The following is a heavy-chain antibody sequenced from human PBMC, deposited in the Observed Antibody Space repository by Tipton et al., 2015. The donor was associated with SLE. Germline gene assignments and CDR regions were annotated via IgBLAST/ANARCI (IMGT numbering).Heavy chain of an antibody. CDR2: IYYTGTT. CDR1: GDSISSTDYY. CDR3: AREESWYHYFDY. Sequence: TLSLTCTASGDSISSTDYYWTRIRQPPGKGLEWIGSIYYTGTTYYSPSLKSRVTISVDTSKNQFSLKLSSVTAADTAVYYCAREESWYHYFDYWGQGTLVTVSS. V-gene: IGHV4-39*07. D-gene: IGHD6-13*01. J-gene: IGHJ4*02.